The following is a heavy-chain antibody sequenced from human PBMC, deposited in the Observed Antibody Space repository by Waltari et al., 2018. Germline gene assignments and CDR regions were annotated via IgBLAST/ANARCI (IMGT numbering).Heavy chain of an antibody. V-gene: IGHV3-48*03. J-gene: IGHJ3*02. CDR3: ASLFDAFDI. Sequence: EVQLVESGGGLVQPGGSLRLSCAASGFTFSSYEMNWVRQAPGKGLDWVSYISSSGSTIYYADSVKGRFTISRDNAKNSLYLQMNSLRAEDTAVYYCASLFDAFDIWGQGTMVTVSS. CDR2: ISSSGSTI. CDR1: GFTFSSYE.